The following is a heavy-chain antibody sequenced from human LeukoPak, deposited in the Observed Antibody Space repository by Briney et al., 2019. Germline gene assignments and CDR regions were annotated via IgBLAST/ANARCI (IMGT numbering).Heavy chain of an antibody. CDR1: GGSISSGDYY. Sequence: PSQTLSLTCTVSGGSISSGDYYWSWIRQPPGKGLEWIGYIYYSGSTYYNPSLKSRVTISVDTSKNQFSLKLSSVTAADTAVYCCARELDGDYAVYWGQGTLVTVSS. CDR3: ARELDGDYAVY. V-gene: IGHV4-30-4*01. J-gene: IGHJ4*02. CDR2: IYYSGST. D-gene: IGHD4-17*01.